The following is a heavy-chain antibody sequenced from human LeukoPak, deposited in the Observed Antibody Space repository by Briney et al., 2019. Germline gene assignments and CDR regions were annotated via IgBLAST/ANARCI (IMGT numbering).Heavy chain of an antibody. J-gene: IGHJ4*02. D-gene: IGHD1-26*01. CDR1: GDSISSNYY. V-gene: IGHV4-38-2*01. Sequence: SETLSLTCAVSGDSISSNYYWGWIRQPPGKGLEWIGSIYHSGSTYYNPSLKSRVTLSVDTSKNQFSLMLSSVTAADTAVYYCARRFNTVGLFDYWGQGSLVTVSS. CDR3: ARRFNTVGLFDY. CDR2: IYHSGST.